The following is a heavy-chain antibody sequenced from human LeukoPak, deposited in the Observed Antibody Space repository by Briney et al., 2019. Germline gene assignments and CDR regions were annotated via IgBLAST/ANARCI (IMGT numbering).Heavy chain of an antibody. D-gene: IGHD2-15*01. V-gene: IGHV3-21*01. CDR2: ISSSSSYI. CDR1: GFTFSSYS. J-gene: IGHJ3*02. CDR3: ARDRVCSGGSCYLRAFDI. Sequence: GGSLRLSCAASGFTFSSYSMNWVRQAPGKGLEWVSSISSSSSYIYYADSVKGRLTISRDNAKNSLYLQMNSLRAEDTAVYYCARDRVCSGGSCYLRAFDIWGQGTMVTVSS.